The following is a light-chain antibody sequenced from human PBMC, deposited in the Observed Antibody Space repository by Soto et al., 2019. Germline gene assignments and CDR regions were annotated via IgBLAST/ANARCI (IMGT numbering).Light chain of an antibody. CDR3: QQANSYPVT. CDR1: QGISGW. CDR2: AAS. V-gene: IGKV1-12*01. Sequence: DIQMTQSPSSVSVSVGDRVTITCRASQGISGWLAWYQQKPGRAPKLLISAASTLQSGVPPRFSGYASGTDFTLTISSLQPEDFATYYCQQANSYPVTFGQGTRLEIK. J-gene: IGKJ5*01.